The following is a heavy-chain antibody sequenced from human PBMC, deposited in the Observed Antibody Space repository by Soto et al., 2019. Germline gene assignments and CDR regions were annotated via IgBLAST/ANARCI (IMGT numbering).Heavy chain of an antibody. CDR1: GGSITGYY. V-gene: IGHV4-59*01. CDR3: ARSGDSFGFTDY. D-gene: IGHD5-18*01. Sequence: QVQLQESGPGLVKPSETLSLTCTVSGGSITGYYWTWIRQPPGKGLEWIGYVFYKGNTNYNPSLKSRFTISVDTSDNQFSLRLSSVTAADTAVYYCARSGDSFGFTDYCSQGTLVTVSS. CDR2: VFYKGNT. J-gene: IGHJ4*02.